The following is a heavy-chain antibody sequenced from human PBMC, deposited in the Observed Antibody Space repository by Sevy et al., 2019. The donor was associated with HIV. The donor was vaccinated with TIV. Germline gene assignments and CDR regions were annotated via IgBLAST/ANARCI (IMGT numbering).Heavy chain of an antibody. J-gene: IGHJ6*02. CDR1: GFTFSSYW. D-gene: IGHD3-22*01. CDR2: IKQDGSEK. V-gene: IGHV3-7*01. Sequence: GGSLRLSCAASGFTFSSYWMSWVRQAPGKGLEWVANIKQDGSEKYYVDSVKGRFTISRDNAKNSLYLQMNSLRAEDKAVYYCARDRPTLGAYDGSGYLSLYYYGMDVWGQGTTVTVSS. CDR3: ARDRPTLGAYDGSGYLSLYYYGMDV.